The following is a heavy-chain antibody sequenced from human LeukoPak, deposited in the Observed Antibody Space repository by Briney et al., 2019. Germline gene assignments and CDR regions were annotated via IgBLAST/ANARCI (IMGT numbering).Heavy chain of an antibody. V-gene: IGHV4-59*02. CDR3: ARDPSPDYGDYYWYFDL. J-gene: IGHJ2*01. CDR1: GGSVSNYY. D-gene: IGHD4-17*01. Sequence: SETLSLTCTVSGGSVSNYYWSWIRQPPGKGLEWIGYTYYNERSNYNPSLKSRVTISVDTSKNQFSLKLSSVTAADTAVYYCARDPSPDYGDYYWYFDLWGRGTLVTVSS. CDR2: TYYNERS.